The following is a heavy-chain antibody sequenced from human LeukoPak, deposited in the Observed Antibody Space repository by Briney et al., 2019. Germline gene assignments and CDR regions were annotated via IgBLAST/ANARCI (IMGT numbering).Heavy chain of an antibody. Sequence: GGSLRLSCAASGFTFSSYAMSWVRQAPGKGLEWISAISGSGGSTYYADSVKGRFTISRDNSKNTLYLQMNSLRAEDTAVYYCAKGRYYYDSSDAFDIWGQGTMVTVSS. V-gene: IGHV3-23*01. CDR2: ISGSGGST. J-gene: IGHJ3*02. CDR3: AKGRYYYDSSDAFDI. CDR1: GFTFSSYA. D-gene: IGHD3-22*01.